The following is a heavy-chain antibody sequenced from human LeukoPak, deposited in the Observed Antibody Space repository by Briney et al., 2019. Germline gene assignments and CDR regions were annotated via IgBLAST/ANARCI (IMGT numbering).Heavy chain of an antibody. CDR2: ISGSGGST. J-gene: IGHJ4*02. CDR3: AKDMYDWNDVFDY. D-gene: IGHD1-20*01. V-gene: IGHV3-23*01. CDR1: GFTFSSYA. Sequence: PGGSLRLSRAASGFTFSSYAMSWVRQAPGKGLEWVSAISGSGGSTYYADSVKGRFTISRDNSKNTLYLQMNSLRAEDTAVYYCAKDMYDWNDVFDYWGQGTLVTVSS.